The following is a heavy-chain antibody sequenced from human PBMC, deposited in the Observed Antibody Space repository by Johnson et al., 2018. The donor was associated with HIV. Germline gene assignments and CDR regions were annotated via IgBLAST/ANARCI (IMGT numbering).Heavy chain of an antibody. CDR3: AKAYCPGCDAFEI. J-gene: IGHJ3*02. Sequence: QVQLVESGGGLVQPGRSLRLSCAASGFTFSSYGMHWVRQAPGKGLEWVAVISYDGSNKYYADSVKGRFTISRDNSNNTLYLQMNSLRTEDSGVYYCAKAYCPGCDAFEIWGQGTMVTVSS. V-gene: IGHV3-30*18. CDR2: ISYDGSNK. D-gene: IGHD2-21*01. CDR1: GFTFSSYG.